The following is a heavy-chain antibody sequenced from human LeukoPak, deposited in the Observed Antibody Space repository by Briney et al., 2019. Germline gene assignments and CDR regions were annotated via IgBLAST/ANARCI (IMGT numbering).Heavy chain of an antibody. J-gene: IGHJ4*02. D-gene: IGHD3-22*01. CDR3: ARSLTPYYYDSNNFDY. CDR1: GGSFSGYY. V-gene: IGHV3-21*01. CDR2: ISSSSSYI. Sequence: ETLSLTCAVYGGSFSGYYWSWIRQAPGKGLEWVSSISSSSSYIYYADSVKGRFTISRDNAKNSLYLQMNSLRAEDTAVYYCARSLTPYYYDSNNFDYWGQGTLVTVSS.